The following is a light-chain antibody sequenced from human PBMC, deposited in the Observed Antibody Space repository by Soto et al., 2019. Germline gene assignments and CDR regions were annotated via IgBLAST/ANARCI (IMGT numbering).Light chain of an antibody. CDR1: RSDVGGYNY. J-gene: IGLJ1*01. V-gene: IGLV2-14*01. Sequence: QSVLTQPSSVSGSPGQSITLSCTGTRSDVGGYNYVSWYQQHPGKAPKLMIYDVSNRPSGVSNRFSGSKSGNTASLTISGLQAEDEADYYCSSYTSSSTPIYVFGTGTKVTVL. CDR2: DVS. CDR3: SSYTSSSTPIYV.